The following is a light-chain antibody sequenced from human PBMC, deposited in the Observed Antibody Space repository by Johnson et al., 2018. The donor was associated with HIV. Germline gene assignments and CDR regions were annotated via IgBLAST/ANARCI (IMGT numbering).Light chain of an antibody. Sequence: QFVLTQPPSVSAAPGQKVTISCSGSSSNIGNNFVSWYQEFPGAAPKLLIYANNNRPSGIPDRFSGSKSGTSASLAITGLQAEDEADYYCQSYDNALSGSKVFGTGTEVTVL. J-gene: IGLJ1*01. V-gene: IGLV1-51*02. CDR1: SSNIGNNF. CDR3: QSYDNALSGSKV. CDR2: ANN.